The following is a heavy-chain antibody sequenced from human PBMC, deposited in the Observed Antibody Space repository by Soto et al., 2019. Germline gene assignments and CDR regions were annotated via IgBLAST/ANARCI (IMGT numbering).Heavy chain of an antibody. Sequence: VSVNVSCKASGYTFTRYHINWVRKDTGQGLEWMGWMNPNSGNTGYAQKFQGRVTMTRNTSISTAYMELSSLRSEDTAVYYCARGRRYCSGGSCYGWVRFDTWGQGTLVTVSS. CDR3: ARGRRYCSGGSCYGWVRFDT. CDR2: MNPNSGNT. V-gene: IGHV1-8*01. J-gene: IGHJ5*02. D-gene: IGHD2-15*01. CDR1: GYTFTRYH.